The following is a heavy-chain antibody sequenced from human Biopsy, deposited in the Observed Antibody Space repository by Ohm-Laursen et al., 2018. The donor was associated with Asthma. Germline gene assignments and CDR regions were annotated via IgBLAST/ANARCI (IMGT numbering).Heavy chain of an antibody. D-gene: IGHD3-22*01. J-gene: IGHJ3*02. CDR1: GLVFSQCG. V-gene: IGHV3-30*03. Sequence: SLRLSCTASGLVFSQCGMHWVRQGPGKGLEWVALVSSAEHNKYYEDSVKGRFTISRDNSRNRLYLQINSLTVEDSAVYFCARQSGQEYGDSIPFDTWGQGTKVAVSS. CDR3: ARQSGQEYGDSIPFDT. CDR2: VSSAEHNK.